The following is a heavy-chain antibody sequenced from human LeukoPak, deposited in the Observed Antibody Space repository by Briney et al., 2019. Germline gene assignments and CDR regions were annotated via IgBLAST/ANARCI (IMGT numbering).Heavy chain of an antibody. D-gene: IGHD2-2*01. V-gene: IGHV3-15*01. CDR2: IKSKTDGGTT. CDR3: TTDPYQLLFGFSGY. J-gene: IGHJ4*02. CDR1: GFTFSNAW. Sequence: GGSLRLSCAVSGFTFSNAWMSWVRQAPGKGLEWVGRIKSKTDGGTTDYAAPVKGRFTISRDDSKNTLYLQMNSLKTEDTAVYYCTTDPYQLLFGFSGYWGQGTLVTVSS.